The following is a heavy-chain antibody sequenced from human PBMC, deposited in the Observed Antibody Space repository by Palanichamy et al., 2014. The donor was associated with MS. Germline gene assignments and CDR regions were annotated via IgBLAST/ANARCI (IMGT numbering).Heavy chain of an antibody. V-gene: IGHV3-48*04. CDR1: GFTFSSYR. CDR2: ISGSSSNI. Sequence: EVQLVESGGGLVQPGGSLRLSCAASGFTFSSYRMNWVRQAPGKGLEWVSHISGSSSNIYYADSVKGRFTISRDNAKNSLYLQMNGLRVEDTAVYYCARDPGILGSTRGWGQGTLVTVSS. D-gene: IGHD1-26*01. J-gene: IGHJ4*02. CDR3: ARDPGILGSTRG.